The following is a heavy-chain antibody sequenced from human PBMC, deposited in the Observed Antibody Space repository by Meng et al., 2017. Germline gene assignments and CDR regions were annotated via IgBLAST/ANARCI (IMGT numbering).Heavy chain of an antibody. J-gene: IGHJ4*02. Sequence: VPLQLWCGGLLKPSETPPLTWLCYGGSFSCYCWGWIRQPTGNGLEWIGEINHSGSTNYNPSLKSRVTISVDTSKNQFSLKLSSVTAADTAVYYCARGKHSSSTLTFYNYWGQGTLVTVSS. D-gene: IGHD6-13*01. V-gene: IGHV4-34*01. CDR1: GGSFSCYC. CDR2: INHSGST. CDR3: ARGKHSSSTLTFYNY.